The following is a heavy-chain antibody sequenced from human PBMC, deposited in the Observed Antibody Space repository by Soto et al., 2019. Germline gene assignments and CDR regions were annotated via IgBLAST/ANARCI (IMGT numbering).Heavy chain of an antibody. V-gene: IGHV3-30-3*01. Sequence: GGSLRLSCAASGFTFSSYAMHWVRQAPGKGLEWVAVISYDGSNKYYADSVKGRFTISRDNSKNTLYLQMNSLRAEDTAVYYCAREDVTLRFLEWSYFDYWGQGTLVTVSS. CDR2: ISYDGSNK. CDR1: GFTFSSYA. CDR3: AREDVTLRFLEWSYFDY. J-gene: IGHJ4*02. D-gene: IGHD3-3*01.